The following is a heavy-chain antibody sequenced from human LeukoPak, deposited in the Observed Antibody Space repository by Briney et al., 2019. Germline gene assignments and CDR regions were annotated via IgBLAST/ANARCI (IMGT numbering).Heavy chain of an antibody. V-gene: IGHV1-18*01. D-gene: IGHD6-13*01. CDR3: ARDQSLVAYSSTWFDY. CDR2: ISAYNGNT. J-gene: IGHJ4*02. Sequence: ASVKVSCKPSGYTFTNYGLSWVRQAPGQGLEWMGWISAYNGNTDYAQNLQGRVTLTTDTSTTTAYMELRSLGSDDTAVYYCARDQSLVAYSSTWFDYWGQGSLVTVSS. CDR1: GYTFTNYG.